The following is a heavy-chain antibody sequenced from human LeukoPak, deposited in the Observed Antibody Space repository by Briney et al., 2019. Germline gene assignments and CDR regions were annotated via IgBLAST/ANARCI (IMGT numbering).Heavy chain of an antibody. V-gene: IGHV1-46*01. Sequence: ASVNVSCKASGYTFTSYYMHWVRQAPGQGLEWMGIINPSGGSTSYAQKFQGRVTMTRDTSTSTVYMELSSLKSEDTAVYYCNIVGATGGIDYWGQGTLVTVSS. J-gene: IGHJ4*02. CDR3: NIVGATGGIDY. CDR2: INPSGGST. CDR1: GYTFTSYY. D-gene: IGHD1-26*01.